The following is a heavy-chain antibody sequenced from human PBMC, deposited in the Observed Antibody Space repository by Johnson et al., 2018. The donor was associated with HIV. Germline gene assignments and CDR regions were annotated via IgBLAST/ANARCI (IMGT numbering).Heavy chain of an antibody. D-gene: IGHD1-26*01. CDR1: GFTFDDYG. CDR3: ARHRGVYPTSPGGVGAFDF. J-gene: IGHJ3*01. Sequence: VQLVESGGRVVRPGGSLRLSCAASGFTFDDYGMSWVRQAPGKGLEWVCGINCNGGSTPFPDSLKGRFTISRDNAKNSLFLQMNSLRAEDTALYYCARHRGVYPTSPGGVGAFDFWGPGTMVTVSS. CDR2: INCNGGST. V-gene: IGHV3-20*04.